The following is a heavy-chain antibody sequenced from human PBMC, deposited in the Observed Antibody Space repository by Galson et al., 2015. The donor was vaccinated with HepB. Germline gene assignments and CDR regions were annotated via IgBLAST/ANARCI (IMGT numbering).Heavy chain of an antibody. CDR2: MSSGGSA. V-gene: IGHV3-53*01. CDR3: ARALGWPNWYFEL. CDR1: GFIVSSNY. D-gene: IGHD2-15*01. Sequence: SLRLSCAASGFIVSSNYMSWVRQTPGKGLEWVSVMSSGGSAYYADSVKGRFSISRDNSKNTLYLQLSSLRAEDTAVYYCARALGWPNWYFELWGRGTLVTVSS. J-gene: IGHJ2*01.